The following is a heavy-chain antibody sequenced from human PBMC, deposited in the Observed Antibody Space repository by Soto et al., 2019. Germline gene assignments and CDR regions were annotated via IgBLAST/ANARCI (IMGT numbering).Heavy chain of an antibody. Sequence: PGGSLRLSCAASGFTFSNAWMSWVRQAPGKGLEWVGRIKSKTDGGTTDYAAPVKGRFTISRDDSKNTLYLQMNSLKTEDTAVYYCTTLTLRPVYYYYYGMDVWGQGTTVTVSS. CDR3: TTLTLRPVYYYYYGMDV. D-gene: IGHD3-16*01. J-gene: IGHJ6*02. CDR2: IKSKTDGGTT. V-gene: IGHV3-15*01. CDR1: GFTFSNAW.